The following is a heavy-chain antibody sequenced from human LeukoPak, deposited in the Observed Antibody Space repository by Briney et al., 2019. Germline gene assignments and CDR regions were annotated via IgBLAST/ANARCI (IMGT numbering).Heavy chain of an antibody. V-gene: IGHV4-61*02. CDR3: ARDQAGSSGWYYYYGMDV. J-gene: IGHJ6*02. D-gene: IGHD6-19*01. CDR2: IYTSGST. Sequence: PSQTLSLTCTVSGGSISSGSYYRSWIRQPAGKGLEWIGRIYTSGSTNYNPSLKSRVTISVDTSKNQFSLKLSSVTAADTAVYYCARDQAGSSGWYYYYGMDVWGQGTTVTVSS. CDR1: GGSISSGSYY.